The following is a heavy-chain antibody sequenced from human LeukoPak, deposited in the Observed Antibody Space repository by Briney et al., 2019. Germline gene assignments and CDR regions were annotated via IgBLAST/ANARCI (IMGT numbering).Heavy chain of an antibody. CDR1: GFTVTTHY. V-gene: IGHV3-23*01. J-gene: IGHJ4*02. CDR2: ISGSGGST. Sequence: PGGSLRLSCAGSGFTVTTHYMSWVRQAPGKGLEWVSAISGSGGSTYYADSVKGRFTISRDNSKNTLYLQMNSLRAEDTAVYYCAKDTPPDYGDFAFDYWGQGTLVTVSS. D-gene: IGHD4-17*01. CDR3: AKDTPPDYGDFAFDY.